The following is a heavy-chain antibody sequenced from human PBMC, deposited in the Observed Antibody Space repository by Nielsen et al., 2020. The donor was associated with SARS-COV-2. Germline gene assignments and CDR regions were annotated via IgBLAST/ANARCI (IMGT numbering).Heavy chain of an antibody. J-gene: IGHJ4*02. D-gene: IGHD3-10*01. V-gene: IGHV3-21*01. CDR2: ISSSSSYI. CDR3: ASSAMVRGVIKHY. Sequence: GGSLRLSCAASGFTFSSYSMNWVRQAPGKGLEWVSSISSSSSYIYYADSVKGRFTISRDNAKNSLYLQMNSLRAEDTAVYYCASSAMVRGVIKHYWGQGTLVTVSS. CDR1: GFTFSSYS.